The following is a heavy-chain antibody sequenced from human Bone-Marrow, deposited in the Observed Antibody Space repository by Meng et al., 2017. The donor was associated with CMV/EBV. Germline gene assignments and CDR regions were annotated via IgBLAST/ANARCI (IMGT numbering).Heavy chain of an antibody. Sequence: QVNLQQWGEGLLKPSETLSLTCGVYGAPFSGYWSWVRQPPGKGLEWIGEITHSGSTNYNVSLKSRVTISIDTSKNQFSLKLSSVTATDTAVYYCAPGFRSWSGSYSSWGQGTLVTVSS. CDR2: ITHSGST. D-gene: IGHD1-26*01. CDR3: APGFRSWSGSYSS. J-gene: IGHJ4*02. CDR1: GAPFSGY. V-gene: IGHV4-34*01.